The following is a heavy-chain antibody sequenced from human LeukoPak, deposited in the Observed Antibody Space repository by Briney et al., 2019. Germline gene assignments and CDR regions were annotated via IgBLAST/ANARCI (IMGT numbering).Heavy chain of an antibody. CDR3: ARDEGNTGYYY. D-gene: IGHD3-9*01. J-gene: IGHJ4*02. V-gene: IGHV3-48*04. CDR1: GLTFSNFG. Sequence: PGGSLRLSCAASGLTFSNFGVNWVRQAPGKGLEWVSYISSRSSTIYYADSVKGRCTVSRDNAKNSLYLQLNSLRAEDTAVYYCARDEGNTGYYYWGQGTLVTVSS. CDR2: ISSRSSTI.